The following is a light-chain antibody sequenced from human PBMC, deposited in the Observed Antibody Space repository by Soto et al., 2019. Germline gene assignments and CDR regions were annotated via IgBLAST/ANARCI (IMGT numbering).Light chain of an antibody. CDR2: GAS. J-gene: IGKJ1*01. CDR3: QQYNNWT. V-gene: IGKV3-15*01. Sequence: EIVLTQSPGTLSLSPRERATLSCRASQSVSSSYLAWYQKKPGQAPRLLIYGASTRATGIPARFSGSGSGTEFTLTISSLQSEDFAVYYCQQYNNWTFGQGTKVDIK. CDR1: QSVSSSY.